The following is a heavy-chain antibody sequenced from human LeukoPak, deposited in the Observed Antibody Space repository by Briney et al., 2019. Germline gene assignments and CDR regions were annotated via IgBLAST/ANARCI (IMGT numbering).Heavy chain of an antibody. D-gene: IGHD3-3*01. V-gene: IGHV3-7*01. CDR1: GFTFSSYW. CDR3: ASLTYYDFWSGWTYYYYYMDL. Sequence: GGSLRLSCVASGFTFSSYWMSWVRQAPGKGQEWVANIKQDGSEKYYVDSVKGRFTISRDNAKNSLYLQMNSLRAEDTAVYYCASLTYYDFWSGWTYYYYYMDLWGKGTTVTVSS. CDR2: IKQDGSEK. J-gene: IGHJ6*03.